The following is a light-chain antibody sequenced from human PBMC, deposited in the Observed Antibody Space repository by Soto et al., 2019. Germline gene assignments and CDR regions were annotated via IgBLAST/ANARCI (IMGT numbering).Light chain of an antibody. CDR2: EVV. Sequence: QSVLTQPASVSGSPGQSITISCIGTSSDVGGYNFVSWYQQHPGKAPRLIIYEVVQRPSGVPDRFSGSKSGNTASLTVSGLQAADEADYFCKSYAGSNTYVFGSGTKLTVL. J-gene: IGLJ1*01. V-gene: IGLV2-8*01. CDR3: KSYAGSNTYV. CDR1: SSDVGGYNF.